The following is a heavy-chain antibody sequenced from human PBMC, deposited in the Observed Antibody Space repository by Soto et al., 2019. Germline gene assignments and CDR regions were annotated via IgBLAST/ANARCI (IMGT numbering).Heavy chain of an antibody. CDR2: ISYDGSNK. J-gene: IGHJ4*02. V-gene: IGHV3-30*18. Sequence: QVQLVESGGGVVQPGRSLRLSCAASGFTFSSYGMHWVRQAPGKGLEWVAVISYDGSNKYYADSVKGRFTISRDNSKNTLDLQMNSLRAEDTAVDYWAKDRVGANLAFYYWGQGTPVTGSS. CDR3: AKDRVGANLAFYY. D-gene: IGHD1-26*01. CDR1: GFTFSSYG.